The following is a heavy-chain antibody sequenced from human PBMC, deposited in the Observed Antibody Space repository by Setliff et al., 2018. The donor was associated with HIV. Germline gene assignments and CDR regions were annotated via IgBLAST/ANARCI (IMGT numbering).Heavy chain of an antibody. CDR1: GFTFSSYA. D-gene: IGHD1-20*01. J-gene: IGHJ4*02. CDR2: ISDTGDDT. Sequence: GSLRLSCAASGFTFSSYAMNWVRQAPGLGLEWVSSISDTGDDTYSSNSVKGRFTISIDYAKNSLYLQMNSLRAEDTALYYCARYNWNPLGYRFDYWGQGTLVTVSS. V-gene: IGHV3-23*01. CDR3: ARYNWNPLGYRFDY.